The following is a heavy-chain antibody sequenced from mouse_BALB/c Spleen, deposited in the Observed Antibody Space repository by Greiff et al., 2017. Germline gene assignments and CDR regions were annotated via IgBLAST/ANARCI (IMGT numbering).Heavy chain of an antibody. D-gene: IGHD6-5*01. Sequence: VQLQESGAELARPGASVKMSCTASGYTFTSYTMHWVKQRPGQGLEWIGYINPSSGYTNYNQKFKDKATLTADKSSSTAYLQLSSLTSEDSAVYYCAYAPEYDAMDDWGQGTSVTVSS. CDR3: AYAPEYDAMDD. CDR1: GYTFTSYT. V-gene: IGHV1-4*01. J-gene: IGHJ4*01. CDR2: INPSSGYT.